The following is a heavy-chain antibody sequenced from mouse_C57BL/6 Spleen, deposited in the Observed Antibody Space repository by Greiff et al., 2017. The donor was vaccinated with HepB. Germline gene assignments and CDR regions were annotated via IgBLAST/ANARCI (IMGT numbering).Heavy chain of an antibody. CDR2: ISSGGSYT. Sequence: EVKLVESGGDLVKPGGSLKLSCAASGFTFSSYGMSWVRQTPDKRLEWVATISSGGSYTYYPDSVKGRFTSSRDNAKNTLYLQMSSLKSEDTAMYYCARQRGKTGAAHYFDYWGQGTTRTVSS. J-gene: IGHJ2*01. CDR3: ARQRGKTGAAHYFDY. CDR1: GFTFSSYG. D-gene: IGHD4-1*01. V-gene: IGHV5-6*01.